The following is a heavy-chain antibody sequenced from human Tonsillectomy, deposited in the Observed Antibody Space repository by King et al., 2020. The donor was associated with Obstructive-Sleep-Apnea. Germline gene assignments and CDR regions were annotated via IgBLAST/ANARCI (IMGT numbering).Heavy chain of an antibody. CDR3: ARVFRTGFYYGLDV. CDR1: GDSIGNNNW. Sequence: VQLQESGPGLVKPSGTLSLTCAVSGDSIGNNNWWTWVRQSLGKGLEWIGEIYHRGTTTYNPSLNSRLTISVDKSRNQFSLNLTSVTAADTAIYYCARVFRTGFYYGLDVWGQGTTVTVSS. CDR2: IYHRGTT. V-gene: IGHV4-4*02. D-gene: IGHD6-25*01. J-gene: IGHJ6*02.